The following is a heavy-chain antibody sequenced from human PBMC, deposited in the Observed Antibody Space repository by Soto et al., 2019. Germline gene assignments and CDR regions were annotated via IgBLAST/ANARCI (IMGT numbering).Heavy chain of an antibody. D-gene: IGHD3-10*01. V-gene: IGHV1-18*01. CDR1: GYTFTSYG. Sequence: QVQLVQSGAEVKKPGASVKVSCKASGYTFTSYGISWVRQAPGQGLEWMGWISAYNGNTNYAQKLQGRVTMTTDTSTSTAYMELRSVRSDDTAVYYCARIRITMVRGVINADGGIDYWGQGTLVTVSS. CDR3: ARIRITMVRGVINADGGIDY. J-gene: IGHJ4*02. CDR2: ISAYNGNT.